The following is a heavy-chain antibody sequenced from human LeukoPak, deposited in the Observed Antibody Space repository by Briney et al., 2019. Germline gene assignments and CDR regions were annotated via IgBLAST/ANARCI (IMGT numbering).Heavy chain of an antibody. J-gene: IGHJ3*01. CDR2: INSDGSRT. CDR3: ASVLGGYYPPVEAFDL. V-gene: IGHV3-74*01. CDR1: GFTLNGYW. Sequence: PGGSLRLSCAASGFTLNGYWMHWVRQAPGKGLVWVSRINSDGSRTDYADSVKGRFTISRDNARNTLLVQMNSLRAEDAAVYYCASVLGGYYPPVEAFDLWGQGTLVTVSS. D-gene: IGHD3-3*01.